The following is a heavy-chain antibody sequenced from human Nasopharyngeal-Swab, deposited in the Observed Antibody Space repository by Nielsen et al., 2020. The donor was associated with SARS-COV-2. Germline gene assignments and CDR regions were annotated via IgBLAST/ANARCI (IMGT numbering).Heavy chain of an antibody. J-gene: IGHJ6*02. CDR2: ISSSSSYI. Sequence: GESLKISCAASGFTFNSYSMNWVRQAPGKGLEWVSSISSSSSYIYYADSVEGRFTISRDNAKNSLYLQMNSLRAEDTAVYYCARDRSNWGSYYYYYGMDVWGQGTTVTVSS. V-gene: IGHV3-21*01. CDR1: GFTFNSYS. CDR3: ARDRSNWGSYYYYYGMDV. D-gene: IGHD7-27*01.